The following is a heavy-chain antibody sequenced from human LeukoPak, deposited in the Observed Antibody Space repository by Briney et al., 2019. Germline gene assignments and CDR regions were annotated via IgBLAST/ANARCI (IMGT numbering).Heavy chain of an antibody. J-gene: IGHJ4*02. CDR3: ARELGYYFDY. CDR2: ISSSSSYI. CDR1: GFTFSSYS. V-gene: IGHV3-21*01. D-gene: IGHD3-16*01. Sequence: GGSLRLSCAASGFTFSSYSMNWVRQAPGEGLEWVSSISSSSSYIYYADSVKGRFTISRDNAKNSLYLQMSSLRAEDTAVYYCARELGYYFDYWGQGTLVTVSS.